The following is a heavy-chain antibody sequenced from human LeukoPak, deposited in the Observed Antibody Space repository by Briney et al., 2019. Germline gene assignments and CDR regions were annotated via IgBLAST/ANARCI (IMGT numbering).Heavy chain of an antibody. CDR1: GFTFSSYS. CDR3: ARDGPEGMDV. Sequence: GGSLRLSCAASGFTFSSYSMNRVRQAPGKGLEWVSYISSSSSSTIYYADSVKGRFTISRDNAKNSLYLQMNSQRAGDTAVYYCARDGPEGMDVWGQGTTVTVSS. V-gene: IGHV3-48*01. J-gene: IGHJ6*02. CDR2: ISSSSSSTI.